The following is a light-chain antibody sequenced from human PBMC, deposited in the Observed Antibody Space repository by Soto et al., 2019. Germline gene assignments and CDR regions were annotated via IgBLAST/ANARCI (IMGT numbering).Light chain of an antibody. V-gene: IGLV2-14*01. J-gene: IGLJ1*01. Sequence: QSVLTQPASVSGSPGQSITVSCTGTSNDIGAYNYVSWYQQHPGKAPKLMIYEVNNRPSGISNRFSGSKSGNTASLTISGLQAEDEADYFCSSFTSTSVVYVFGAGTKVTVL. CDR3: SSFTSTSVVYV. CDR2: EVN. CDR1: SNDIGAYNY.